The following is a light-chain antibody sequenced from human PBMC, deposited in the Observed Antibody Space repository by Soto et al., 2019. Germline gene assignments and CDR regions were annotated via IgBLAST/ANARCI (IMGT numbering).Light chain of an antibody. V-gene: IGLV2-14*01. CDR3: SSYPISSHLFV. Sequence: QCLPTHPASVPRSPGHSITISCTGTSSDIGGYNYVSWYQQHPGKAPKLMIYEVSNRPSGVSNRFSGSKSGNTASLTISGLQAEDEAHYYSSSYPISSHLFVFGTGANDTXL. CDR2: EVS. CDR1: SSDIGGYNY. J-gene: IGLJ1*01.